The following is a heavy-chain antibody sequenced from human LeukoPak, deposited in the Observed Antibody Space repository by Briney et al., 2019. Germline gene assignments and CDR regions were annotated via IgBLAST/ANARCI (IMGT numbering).Heavy chain of an antibody. V-gene: IGHV4-59*12. J-gene: IGHJ6*02. Sequence: SETLSLTCTVSGGSISTYYWSWMRQSPGKGLEWIGYIYYSGSTNYNPSLKSRVTISVDTSKNQFSLKLSSVTAADTAVYYCARGRSGYCSSTSCYQVSSYYYGMDVWGQGTTVTVSS. CDR2: IYYSGST. CDR1: GGSISTYY. CDR3: ARGRSGYCSSTSCYQVSSYYYGMDV. D-gene: IGHD2-2*01.